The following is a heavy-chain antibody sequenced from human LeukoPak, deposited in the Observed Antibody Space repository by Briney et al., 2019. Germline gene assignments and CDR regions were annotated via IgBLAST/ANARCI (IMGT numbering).Heavy chain of an antibody. J-gene: IGHJ4*02. Sequence: GGSPRLFCAAPWFPFSSYSMKLGRQAPGEGVGWGSSISSSSSYIYYADSVKGRFTISRDNAKSSLYLQMNSLRAEDTAVYYCARVRGYPYYFDYWGQGTLVTVSS. V-gene: IGHV3-21*01. D-gene: IGHD5-12*01. CDR3: ARVRGYPYYFDY. CDR1: WFPFSSYS. CDR2: ISSSSSYI.